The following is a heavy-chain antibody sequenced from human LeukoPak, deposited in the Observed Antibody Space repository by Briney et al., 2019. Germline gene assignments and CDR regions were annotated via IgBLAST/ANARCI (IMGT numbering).Heavy chain of an antibody. Sequence: GGSLRLSCAASGFTVSSNYMSWVRQAPGKGLEWVSVIHSGGSTYYADSVKGRFTISRDNSKNTLYLQMNSLRAEDTAVYYCARDRRGIAAPLGYWGQGTLVTVSS. CDR2: IHSGGST. J-gene: IGHJ4*02. D-gene: IGHD6-13*01. V-gene: IGHV3-66*01. CDR3: ARDRRGIAAPLGY. CDR1: GFTVSSNY.